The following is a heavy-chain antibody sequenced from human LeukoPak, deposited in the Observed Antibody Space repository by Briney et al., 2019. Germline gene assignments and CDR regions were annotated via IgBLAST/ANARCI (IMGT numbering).Heavy chain of an antibody. V-gene: IGHV1-69*04. J-gene: IGHJ4*02. CDR3: AREYCSGGSCYSSY. CDR2: IIPILGIA. D-gene: IGHD2-15*01. Sequence: ASVKVSCKASGGTFSSYAISWVRQAPGQGLEWMGRIIPILGIANYAQKFQGRVTITADKSTSTAYMELSSLRSEDTGVYYCAREYCSGGSCYSSYWGQGTLVTVSS. CDR1: GGTFSSYA.